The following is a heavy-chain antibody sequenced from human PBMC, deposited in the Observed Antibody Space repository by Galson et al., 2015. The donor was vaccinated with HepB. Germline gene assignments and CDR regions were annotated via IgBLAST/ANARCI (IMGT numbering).Heavy chain of an antibody. J-gene: IGHJ4*02. Sequence: SLRLSCAASGFTFSSYSMNWVRQAPGKGLEWVSYISSSSSTIYYADSVKGRFTISRDNAKNSLYLQMNSLRDEDTAVYYCARDPPVGATNPFHFDYWGQGTLVTVSS. CDR3: ARDPPVGATNPFHFDY. CDR1: GFTFSSYS. CDR2: ISSSSSTI. V-gene: IGHV3-48*02. D-gene: IGHD1-26*01.